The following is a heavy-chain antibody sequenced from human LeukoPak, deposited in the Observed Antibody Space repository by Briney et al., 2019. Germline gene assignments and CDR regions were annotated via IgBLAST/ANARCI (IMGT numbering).Heavy chain of an antibody. V-gene: IGHV4-59*01. CDR3: ARGYCSSTRCYIDY. CDR1: GGSMSGYH. CDR2: IYDSGST. D-gene: IGHD2-2*02. J-gene: IGHJ4*02. Sequence: SETLSLTCTVSGGSMSGYHWSWIRQPPGKGLEWIGYIYDSGSTNYNPSLKSRVTISVDTSKKQFSLKLSSVTAADTAVYYCARGYCSSTRCYIDYWGQGTLVTVSS.